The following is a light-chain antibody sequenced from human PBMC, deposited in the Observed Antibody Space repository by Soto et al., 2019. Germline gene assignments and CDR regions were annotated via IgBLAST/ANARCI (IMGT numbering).Light chain of an antibody. V-gene: IGKV3-11*01. Sequence: EIVLTQSPATLSLSPGERATLSCRASQSVSSYLAWYQQKPGQAPRLLIYDASNRATGIPARFSGSGSGTDIPLTSSSLEPEDFADYYCQKRSNWLTFGGGTKVEIK. CDR1: QSVSSY. CDR2: DAS. CDR3: QKRSNWLT. J-gene: IGKJ4*01.